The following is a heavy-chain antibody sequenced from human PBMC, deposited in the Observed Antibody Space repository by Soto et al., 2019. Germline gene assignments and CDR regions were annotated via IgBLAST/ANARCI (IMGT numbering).Heavy chain of an antibody. CDR1: GGSFSGYY. CDR2: INHSGST. Sequence: QVQLQQWGAGLLKPSETLSLTCAVYGGSFSGYYWSWIRQPPGKGLEWIGEINHSGSTNYNPSLKSRVTISVDTSKNQFSLKLSSVTAADTAVYSCARAKRGYCSSTSCLGGWFDPWGQGTLVTVSS. J-gene: IGHJ5*02. D-gene: IGHD2-2*01. V-gene: IGHV4-34*01. CDR3: ARAKRGYCSSTSCLGGWFDP.